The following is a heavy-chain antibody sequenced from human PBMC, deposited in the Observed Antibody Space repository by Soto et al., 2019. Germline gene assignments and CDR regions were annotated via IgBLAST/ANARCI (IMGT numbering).Heavy chain of an antibody. CDR3: AKPNDSGYYQHKYYYYGMDV. J-gene: IGHJ6*02. CDR2: ISGSGGST. CDR1: GFTFSSYA. V-gene: IGHV3-23*01. D-gene: IGHD2-2*01. Sequence: GSLRLSCAASGFTFSSYAMSWVRQAPGKGLEWVSAISGSGGSTYYADSVKGRFTISRDNSKNTLYLQMNSLRAEDTAVYYCAKPNDSGYYQHKYYYYGMDVWGQGTTVTVSS.